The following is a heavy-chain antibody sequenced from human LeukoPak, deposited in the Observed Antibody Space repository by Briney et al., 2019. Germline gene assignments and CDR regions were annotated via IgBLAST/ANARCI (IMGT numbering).Heavy chain of an antibody. D-gene: IGHD6-19*01. CDR1: GGSFSGYY. CDR2: INHSGST. V-gene: IGHV4-34*01. J-gene: IGHJ6*02. Sequence: PSETLSLTCAVYGGSFSGYYWSWIRQPPGKGLEWIGEINHSGSTNYNPSLKSRVTISVDTSKNQFSLKLSSVTAADTAVYYCARGEISSGWYVHVVYYYGMDVWGQGTTVTVSS. CDR3: ARGEISSGWYVHVVYYYGMDV.